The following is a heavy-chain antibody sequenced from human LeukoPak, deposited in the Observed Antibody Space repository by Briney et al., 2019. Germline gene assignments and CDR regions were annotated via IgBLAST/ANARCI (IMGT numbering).Heavy chain of an antibody. CDR2: INPNSGGT. V-gene: IGHV1-2*02. Sequence: ASVKVSCKAFEYPFTGYCMHWVRQAPGQGLEWMGWINPNSGGTNYAQKFQGRVTMTRDTSISTAYMELSRLRSDDTAVYYCARVGDGSSSPDYWGQGTLVTVSS. D-gene: IGHD6-6*01. CDR1: EYPFTGYC. J-gene: IGHJ4*02. CDR3: ARVGDGSSSPDY.